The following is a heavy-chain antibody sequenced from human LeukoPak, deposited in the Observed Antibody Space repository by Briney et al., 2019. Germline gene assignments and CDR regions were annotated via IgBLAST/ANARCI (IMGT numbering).Heavy chain of an antibody. CDR1: GGSFSGYY. V-gene: IGHV4-34*01. Sequence: KPSETLSLTCAVYGGSFSGYYWSWIRQPPGKGLEWIGEINHSGSTNYNPSLKSRVTISVDTSKNQFSLKLSSVTAADTAVYYCARGQYYYDSSGYSRGLSFFDYWGQGILVTVSS. J-gene: IGHJ4*02. CDR2: INHSGST. CDR3: ARGQYYYDSSGYSRGLSFFDY. D-gene: IGHD3-22*01.